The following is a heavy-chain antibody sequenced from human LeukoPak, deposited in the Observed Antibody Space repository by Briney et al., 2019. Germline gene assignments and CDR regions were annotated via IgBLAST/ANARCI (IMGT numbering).Heavy chain of an antibody. J-gene: IGHJ4*02. CDR3: VKGRRRGYAYGTFES. CDR1: GFTFDYYT. Sequence: PGGSLRLSCAASGFTFDYYTMYWVRQGPEKGLEWVSLISMDGVNTFYADSVKGRFTISRDNNKNSLYLQMNGLRTDDTGLYYCVKGRRRGYAYGTFESWGQGTLVTVSS. V-gene: IGHV3-43*01. CDR2: ISMDGVNT. D-gene: IGHD5-18*01.